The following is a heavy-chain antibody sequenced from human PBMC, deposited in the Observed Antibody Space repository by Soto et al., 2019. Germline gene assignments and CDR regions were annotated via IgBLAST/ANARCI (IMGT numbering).Heavy chain of an antibody. D-gene: IGHD6-19*01. J-gene: IGHJ5*02. Sequence: GSVKVSCKASGYTFTSYAMHWVRQAPGQRLEWMGWINAGNGNTKYSQKFQGRVTITRDTSASTAYMELSSLRSEDTAVYYCARGVQAVAGPNWFDPWGQGTLVTVSS. V-gene: IGHV1-3*01. CDR2: INAGNGNT. CDR1: GYTFTSYA. CDR3: ARGVQAVAGPNWFDP.